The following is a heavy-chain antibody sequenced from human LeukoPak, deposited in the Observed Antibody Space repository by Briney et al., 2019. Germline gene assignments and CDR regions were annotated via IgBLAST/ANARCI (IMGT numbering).Heavy chain of an antibody. CDR3: ARRVQLWLRAIDP. J-gene: IGHJ5*02. CDR1: GGSISSSSYY. D-gene: IGHD5-18*01. Sequence: SGTLSLTCTVSGGSISSSSYYWGWIRQPPGKGLEWIGSIYYSGSTYYNPSLKSRVTISVDTSKNQFSLKLSSVTAADTAVYYCARRVQLWLRAIDPWGQGTLVTVSS. CDR2: IYYSGST. V-gene: IGHV4-39*01.